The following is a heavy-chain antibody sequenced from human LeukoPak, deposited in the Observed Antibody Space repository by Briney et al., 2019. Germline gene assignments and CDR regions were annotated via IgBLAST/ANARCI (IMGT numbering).Heavy chain of an antibody. V-gene: IGHV3-30*18. J-gene: IGHJ4*02. CDR3: AKAGKSITIYHPLGY. CDR1: GFTFSSYG. Sequence: PGGSLRLSCAASGFTFSSYGMHWVRQAPGKGLEWVAVISYDGSNKYYADSVKGRFTISRDNSKNTLYLQMNSLRAEDTAVYYCAKAGKSITIYHPLGYWGQGTLVTVSS. D-gene: IGHD3-9*01. CDR2: ISYDGSNK.